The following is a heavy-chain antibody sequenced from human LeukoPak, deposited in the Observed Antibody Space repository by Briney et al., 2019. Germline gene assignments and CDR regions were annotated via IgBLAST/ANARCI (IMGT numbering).Heavy chain of an antibody. CDR3: ARAFRGGIAGWHFDL. J-gene: IGHJ2*01. V-gene: IGHV4-30-4*01. D-gene: IGHD4-23*01. CDR1: GGSISSGDHF. Sequence: SETLSLTCTVSGGSISSGDHFWSWIRQPPGKGLEWIGCIYYSGSTYHNPSLQSRVTISVDTSKDQFSLKLSSVTAADTAIYYCARAFRGGIAGWHFDLWGRGTLVTVSS. CDR2: IYYSGST.